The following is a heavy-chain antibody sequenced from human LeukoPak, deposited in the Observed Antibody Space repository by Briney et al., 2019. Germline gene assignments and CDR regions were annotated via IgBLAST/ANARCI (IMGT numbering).Heavy chain of an antibody. Sequence: SETLSLTCTVSSGSINGYYWSWIRQPPGKGLEWVGYISYSGSTNYNPSLKSRVTISVDTSKNQFSLKLSSVTAADTAVYYCARDQEGGIAAAGTWGQGTLVTVSS. CDR3: ARDQEGGIAAAGT. CDR2: ISYSGST. D-gene: IGHD6-13*01. V-gene: IGHV4-59*01. CDR1: SGSINGYY. J-gene: IGHJ5*02.